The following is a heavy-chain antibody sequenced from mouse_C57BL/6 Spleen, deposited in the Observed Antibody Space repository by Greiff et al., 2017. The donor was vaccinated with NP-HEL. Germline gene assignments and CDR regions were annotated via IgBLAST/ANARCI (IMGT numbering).Heavy chain of an antibody. CDR3: ARSYDGYLWFAY. V-gene: IGHV1-55*01. D-gene: IGHD2-3*01. CDR2: IYPGSGST. J-gene: IGHJ3*01. Sequence: QVQLQQPGAELVKPGASVKMSCTASGYTFTSYWITWVKQRPGQGLEWIGDIYPGSGSTKYNEKFKSKATLTVDTSSSTAYMQLSSLTSEDSAVYYCARSYDGYLWFAYWGQGTLVTVSA. CDR1: GYTFTSYW.